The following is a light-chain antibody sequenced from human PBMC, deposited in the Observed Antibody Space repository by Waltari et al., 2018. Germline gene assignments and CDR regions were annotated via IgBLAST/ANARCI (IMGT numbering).Light chain of an antibody. CDR3: QQYYSALLT. J-gene: IGKJ4*01. CDR1: RSILYSPNNKNY. Sequence: DIVLTQSPDSLTVSLGEGATINCKSSRSILYSPNNKNYLAWYQQKPGHPPKLLIYWASTPESGVPDRFSGSGSETNVTHTISSLQAEDVAIYYCQQYYSALLTFGGGTKVEIK. CDR2: WAS. V-gene: IGKV4-1*01.